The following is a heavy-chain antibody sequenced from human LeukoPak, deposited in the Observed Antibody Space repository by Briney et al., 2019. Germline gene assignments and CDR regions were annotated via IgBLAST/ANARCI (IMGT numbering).Heavy chain of an antibody. CDR3: ARVLHNRNYDGSTYYGY. J-gene: IGHJ4*02. Sequence: GGSLRLSCAASGFTFSSYWMHWVRQAPGKGLVWVSRINSDGSSTSYADSVKGRFTISRDNAKNSLYLQMNSLRAEDTAVYYCARVLHNRNYDGSTYYGYWGQGTLVTVSS. CDR2: INSDGSST. V-gene: IGHV3-74*01. CDR1: GFTFSSYW. D-gene: IGHD3-22*01.